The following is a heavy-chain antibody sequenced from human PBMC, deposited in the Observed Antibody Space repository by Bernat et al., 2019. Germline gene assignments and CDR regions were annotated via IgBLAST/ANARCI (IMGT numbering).Heavy chain of an antibody. CDR3: ARDFRGYSGYDSYCGH. CDR2: NFSGGST. Sequence: EVQLVESGGGVVQPGGSLRLSCAASGFTVSSHYMSWVRQAPGKGLEWVSVNFSGGSTYYADSVKGRFTISRDNSTNKLYLQRISLRAEDTAVYDCARDFRGYSGYDSYCGHWGQGTLVTVSS. V-gene: IGHV3-66*01. J-gene: IGHJ4*02. D-gene: IGHD5-12*01. CDR1: GFTVSSHY.